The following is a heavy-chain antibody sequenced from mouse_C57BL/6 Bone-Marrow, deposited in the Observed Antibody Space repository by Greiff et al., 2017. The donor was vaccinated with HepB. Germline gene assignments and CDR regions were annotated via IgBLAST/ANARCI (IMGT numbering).Heavy chain of an antibody. CDR3: ARRGYDEDYYAMDY. V-gene: IGHV14-2*01. CDR1: GFNIKDYY. D-gene: IGHD2-2*01. CDR2: IDPEDGEP. J-gene: IGHJ4*01. Sequence: VQLQQSGAELVKPGASVKLSCTASGFNIKDYYMHWVKQRTEQGLEWIGRIDPEDGEPKYAPKFQGKATITADPSSNTAYLQLSSLTSEDTAGYYCARRGYDEDYYAMDYWGQVTSVTVSS.